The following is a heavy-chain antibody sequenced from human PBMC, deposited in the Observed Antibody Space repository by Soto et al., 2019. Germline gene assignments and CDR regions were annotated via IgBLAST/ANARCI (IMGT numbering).Heavy chain of an antibody. CDR3: AEISRGYASGSSSGY. V-gene: IGHV3-23*01. Sequence: GGSLRLSCAASGFTFSYYAMSWVRQAPGKGLEWVSGISGSGEITYYEDAVKGRFTISIDNTKNTLYLQVSSLRAEETAVYYCAEISRGYASGSSSGYWGQGTLVTVSS. CDR1: GFTFSYYA. CDR2: ISGSGEIT. D-gene: IGHD3-10*01. J-gene: IGHJ4*02.